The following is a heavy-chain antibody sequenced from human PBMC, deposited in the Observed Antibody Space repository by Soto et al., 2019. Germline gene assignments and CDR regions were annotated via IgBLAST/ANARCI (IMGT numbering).Heavy chain of an antibody. V-gene: IGHV1-69*01. D-gene: IGHD3-10*01. CDR3: ASFDGTLVRGGRSSPYEMDV. Sequence: QVLLVQSGPEVKKPGSSVKVSCKASGGTFNNYAINWVRQALGKGLGWMGGIIPTFGTGNHAQKFQGRVTITADESTTTAYMELNSLRSEDTAIYYCASFDGTLVRGGRSSPYEMDVWGQGTTVIVSS. CDR2: IIPTFGTG. CDR1: GGTFNNYA. J-gene: IGHJ6*02.